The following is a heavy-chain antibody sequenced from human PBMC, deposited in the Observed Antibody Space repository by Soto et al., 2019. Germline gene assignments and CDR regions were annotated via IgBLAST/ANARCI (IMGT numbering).Heavy chain of an antibody. CDR1: GDSVSSKGAA. CDR2: TYYRSKWYT. V-gene: IGHV6-1*01. CDR3: ARTQSVYDY. J-gene: IGHJ4*02. Sequence: SQTLSLTCAISGDSVSSKGAAWNWIRQSPSRGLEWLGRTYYRSKWYTEYAVSVKSRITINPDTSKNLFSLQLNSVTPDDTAMYYCARTQSVYDYWGQGTQVTVSS.